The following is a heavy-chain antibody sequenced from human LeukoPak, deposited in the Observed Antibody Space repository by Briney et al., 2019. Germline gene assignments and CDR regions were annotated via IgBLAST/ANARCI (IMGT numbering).Heavy chain of an antibody. Sequence: PGGSLRLSCAASGFTFSTFNMNWVRQAPGKGLEWVSSISGSSSHIYYADSVKGRFTISRDNAKNSLYLQMNSLRAEDTAVYYCARDRGRYYGSGSYYNEYNWFDPWGQGTLVTVSS. CDR3: ARDRGRYYGSGSYYNEYNWFDP. D-gene: IGHD3-10*01. CDR1: GFTFSTFN. J-gene: IGHJ5*02. CDR2: ISGSSSHI. V-gene: IGHV3-21*01.